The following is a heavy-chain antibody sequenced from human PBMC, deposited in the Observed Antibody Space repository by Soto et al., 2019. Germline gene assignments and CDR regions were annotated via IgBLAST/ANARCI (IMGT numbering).Heavy chain of an antibody. CDR2: IRSSGTTI. V-gene: IGHV3-48*02. D-gene: IGHD6-25*01. CDR1: GFTFNFYS. Sequence: EVQLVESGGGLVQPGGSLRLSCAASGFTFNFYSMNWVRQAPGKGLEWVSYIRSSGTTISYGDSGKGRFTISRDDAKNSLYLQMNSLRDEDTAVYYCARSRSDFYYYAMDVWGQGTTVTVSS. CDR3: ARSRSDFYYYAMDV. J-gene: IGHJ6*02.